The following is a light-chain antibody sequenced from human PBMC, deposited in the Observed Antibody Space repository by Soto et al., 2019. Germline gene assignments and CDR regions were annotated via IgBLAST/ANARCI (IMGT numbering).Light chain of an antibody. Sequence: DIQMTQSPSSLSASVEDRVIITCRASQSISNHLNWYQQKPGKAPKLLIFAASSLQSGVPSRFSGSRSGTDFTLTISSLEPEDFAVYYCQQRSNWPPTFGQGTRLEI. V-gene: IGKV1-39*01. J-gene: IGKJ5*01. CDR3: QQRSNWPPT. CDR2: AAS. CDR1: QSISNH.